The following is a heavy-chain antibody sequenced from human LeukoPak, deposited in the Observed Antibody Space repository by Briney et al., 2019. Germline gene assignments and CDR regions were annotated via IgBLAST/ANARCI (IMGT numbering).Heavy chain of an antibody. D-gene: IGHD3-10*01. J-gene: IGHJ4*02. CDR3: AKGDGSGSYYNVPFDY. V-gene: IGHV3-30*02. CDR2: IRYDGSNK. Sequence: GGSLRLSCAASGFTFSSYGMHWVRQAPGKGLEWVAFIRYDGSNKYYADSVKGRFTISRDNSKNTLYLQMNSLRAEDTAVYYCAKGDGSGSYYNVPFDYWGQGTLVTVSS. CDR1: GFTFSSYG.